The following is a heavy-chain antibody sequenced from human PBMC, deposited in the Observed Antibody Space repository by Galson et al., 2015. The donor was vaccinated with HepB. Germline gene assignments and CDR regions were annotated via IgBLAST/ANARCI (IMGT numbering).Heavy chain of an antibody. V-gene: IGHV1-46*04. J-gene: IGHJ4*02. D-gene: IGHD2-2*01. CDR1: GYTFTSYY. Sequence: SVKVSCKASGYTFTSYYMHWVRQAPGQGLEWMGIINPSGGSTSYAQKLQGRVTMTRDTSTSTVYMELSSLRSEDTAVYYCARDRGYCSSTSCSREEYYFDYWGQGTLVTVSS. CDR2: INPSGGST. CDR3: ARDRGYCSSTSCSREEYYFDY.